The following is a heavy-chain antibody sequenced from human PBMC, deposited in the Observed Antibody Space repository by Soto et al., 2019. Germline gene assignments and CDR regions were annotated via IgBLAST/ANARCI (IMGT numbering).Heavy chain of an antibody. V-gene: IGHV4-59*01. CDR3: ASSMVRGVIDY. CDR2: IYYSGST. J-gene: IGHJ4*02. Sequence: SETLSLTCTVSGGSISSYYWSWIRQPPGKGLEWIGYIYYSGSTNYNPSLKSRVTISVDTSKNQFSLKLSSVTAADTAVYYCASSMVRGVIDYWGQGTLVTVS. D-gene: IGHD3-10*01. CDR1: GGSISSYY.